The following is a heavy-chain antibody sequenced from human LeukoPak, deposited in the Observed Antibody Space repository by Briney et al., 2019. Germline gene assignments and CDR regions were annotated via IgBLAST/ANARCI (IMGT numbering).Heavy chain of an antibody. Sequence: GGSLRLSCAASGFTFSSYAMSWVRQAPGKGLEWVSAISGSGGSTYYADSVKGRFTISRDNSKNTLYLQMNSLRAEDTAVYYCAKDQSYDSSGHYGMDVWGQGTTVIVSS. CDR3: AKDQSYDSSGHYGMDV. D-gene: IGHD3-22*01. CDR2: ISGSGGST. CDR1: GFTFSSYA. V-gene: IGHV3-23*01. J-gene: IGHJ6*02.